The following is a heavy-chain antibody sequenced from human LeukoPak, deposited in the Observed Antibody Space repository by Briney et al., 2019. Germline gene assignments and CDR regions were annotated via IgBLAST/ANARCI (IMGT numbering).Heavy chain of an antibody. CDR2: ISRSSSTI. J-gene: IGHJ4*02. V-gene: IGHV3-48*01. Sequence: GGSLRLSCAASGFTFSSYSMNWVRQAPGKGLEWVSYISRSSSTIYYADSVKGRFTISRDNSKNTLYLQMNSLRAEDTAVYYCAKGRIVVVPTAIGYWGQGTLVTVSS. CDR1: GFTFSSYS. D-gene: IGHD2-2*01. CDR3: AKGRIVVVPTAIGY.